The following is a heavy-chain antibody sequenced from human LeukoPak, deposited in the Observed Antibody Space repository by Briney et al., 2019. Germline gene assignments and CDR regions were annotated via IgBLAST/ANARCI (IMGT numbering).Heavy chain of an antibody. D-gene: IGHD2-15*01. Sequence: PGGSLRLSCAASGFTFSSYSLNWVRQAPGKGLEWVSYISGSSTTIYYADSAKGRFTISRDNSKNTLYLQMNSLRAEDTAVYYCAKGLRPGGYGYTYFDYWGQGTLVTVSS. J-gene: IGHJ4*02. CDR1: GFTFSSYS. V-gene: IGHV3-48*01. CDR3: AKGLRPGGYGYTYFDY. CDR2: ISGSSTTI.